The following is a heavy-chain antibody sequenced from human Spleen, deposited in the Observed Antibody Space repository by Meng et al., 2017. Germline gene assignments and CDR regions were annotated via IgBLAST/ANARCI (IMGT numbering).Heavy chain of an antibody. V-gene: IGHV3-11*01. CDR3: AKDIYVAAAGTSGDY. CDR1: GFTFSDYY. J-gene: IGHJ4*02. Sequence: GESLKISCAASGFTFSDYYMSWIRQAPGKGLEWVSYISSSGSTIYYADSVKGRFTISRDNAKNSLYLQMNSLRAEDTALYYCAKDIYVAAAGTSGDYWGQGTLVTVSS. D-gene: IGHD6-13*01. CDR2: ISSSGSTI.